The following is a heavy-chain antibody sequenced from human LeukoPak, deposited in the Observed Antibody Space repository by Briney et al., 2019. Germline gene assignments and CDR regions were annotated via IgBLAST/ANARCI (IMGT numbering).Heavy chain of an antibody. J-gene: IGHJ6*02. CDR2: MDPNSGNT. CDR1: GYTFATYD. D-gene: IGHD3-22*01. V-gene: IGHV1-8*01. Sequence: ASVKVSCKASGYTFATYDINWVRQATGQGLEWMGWMDPNSGNTGYAQKFQGRVTMTRNTSIRTAYMELSSLRSEDTAVYYCARTYYYDSADFRTLYGMDVWGQGTTVTVSS. CDR3: ARTYYYDSADFRTLYGMDV.